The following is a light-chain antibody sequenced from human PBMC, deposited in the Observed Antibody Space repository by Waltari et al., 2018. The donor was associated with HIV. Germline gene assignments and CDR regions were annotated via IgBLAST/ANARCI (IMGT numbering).Light chain of an antibody. V-gene: IGLV1-40*01. J-gene: IGLJ2*01. CDR2: GNI. CDR3: QSFDSSLSGVV. Sequence: QSVLTQPPSASGTPGQRVTISCSGSSSNIGSNSVCWFQQLPGTAPKVLIYGNINRPSGVPDRFSGSKSGTSASLAITGLQAEDEADYYCQSFDSSLSGVVFGGGTKLTVL. CDR1: SSNIGSNS.